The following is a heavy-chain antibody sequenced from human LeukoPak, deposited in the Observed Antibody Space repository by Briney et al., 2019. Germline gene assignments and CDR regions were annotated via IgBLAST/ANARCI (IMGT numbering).Heavy chain of an antibody. CDR3: ARDYYYGSGSYYSPGY. CDR1: GYTFTGYY. V-gene: IGHV1-2*02. CDR2: INPNSGGT. D-gene: IGHD3-10*01. Sequence: ASVKVSCKASGYTFTGYYMHWVRQAPGQGLEWMGWINPNSGGTNYAQKFQGRVTMTRDTSISTAYMELSRLRSDDTAVYYCARDYYYGSGSYYSPGYWGQGTLVTVSS. J-gene: IGHJ4*02.